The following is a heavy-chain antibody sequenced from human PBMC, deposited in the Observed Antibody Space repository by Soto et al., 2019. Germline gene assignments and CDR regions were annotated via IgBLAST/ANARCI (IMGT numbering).Heavy chain of an antibody. CDR2: INPSGGST. Sequence: GASVKVSCKASGYTFTSYYMHWVRQALGQGLEWMGIINPSGGSTSYAQKFQGRVTMTRDTSTSTVYMELSSPRSEDTSVYYCASSLVAGGHDAFDIWGQGTMVTVSS. CDR3: ASSLVAGGHDAFDI. CDR1: GYTFTSYY. V-gene: IGHV1-46*03. J-gene: IGHJ3*02. D-gene: IGHD2-15*01.